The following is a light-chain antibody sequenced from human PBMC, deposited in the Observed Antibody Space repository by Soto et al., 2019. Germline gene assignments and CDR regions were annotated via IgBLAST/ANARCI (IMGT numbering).Light chain of an antibody. V-gene: IGLV2-8*01. CDR1: SSDVGGYNY. Sequence: QFALTQPPSASGSPGQSVTISCTGTSSDVGGYNYVSWYQQHPGKAPKLMIYEVSKRPSGVPDRFSGSKSGNTASLTVSGLQAEDEADYYCSSYAGSFYVFGTGTKVTVL. CDR3: SSYAGSFYV. CDR2: EVS. J-gene: IGLJ1*01.